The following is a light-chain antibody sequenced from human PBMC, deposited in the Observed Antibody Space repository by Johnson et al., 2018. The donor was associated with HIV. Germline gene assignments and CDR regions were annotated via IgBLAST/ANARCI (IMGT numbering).Light chain of an antibody. J-gene: IGLJ1*01. CDR1: SSNIGNNY. V-gene: IGLV1-51*02. CDR2: ENN. CDR3: GTWDSSLSVPYV. Sequence: QSVLTQPPSVSAAPGQKVTISCSGSSSNIGNNYVSWYQQLPGTAPKLLIYENNKRPSGIPDRFSGSKSGTSATLGITGLQTGDEADYYCGTWDSSLSVPYVFGTWTKVTFL.